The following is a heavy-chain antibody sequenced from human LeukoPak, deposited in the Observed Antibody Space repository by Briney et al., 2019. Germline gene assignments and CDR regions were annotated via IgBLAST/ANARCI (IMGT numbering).Heavy chain of an antibody. CDR3: ATSFIAVAGT. V-gene: IGHV1-8*01. CDR2: MNPNSDNT. CDR1: GYTFTSYD. J-gene: IGHJ5*02. D-gene: IGHD6-19*01. Sequence: ASVKVSCKASGYTFTSYDNNWVRQATGPGLEWMGWMNPNSDNTDYAQKFQGRVTMNRNTSKSTAYMQLSSLRSEDTAVYYCATSFIAVAGTWGQGTLVTVSS.